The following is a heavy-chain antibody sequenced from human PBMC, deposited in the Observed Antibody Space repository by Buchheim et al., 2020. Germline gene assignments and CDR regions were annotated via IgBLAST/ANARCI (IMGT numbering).Heavy chain of an antibody. D-gene: IGHD6-6*01. Sequence: QVQLQESGPGLVKPSGTLSLTCAVSGGSISSSNWWSWVRQPPGKGLEWIGEIYHSGSTNYNPSLKSRVTLSVDKSKNQFSLKLSSVTAADTAVYYCARDLGFSSSSGNEYYYYGMDVWGQGTT. CDR2: IYHSGST. CDR3: ARDLGFSSSSGNEYYYYGMDV. V-gene: IGHV4-4*02. J-gene: IGHJ6*02. CDR1: GGSISSSNW.